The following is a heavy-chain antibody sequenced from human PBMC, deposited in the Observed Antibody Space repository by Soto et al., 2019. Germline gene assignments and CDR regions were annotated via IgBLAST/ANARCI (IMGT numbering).Heavy chain of an antibody. D-gene: IGHD3-10*01. CDR3: ARGTGVLLWFGELSYYMDV. CDR2: IYYSGST. V-gene: IGHV4-59*01. Sequence: SETLSLTCTVSGGSISSYYWSWIRQPPGKGLEWIGYIYYSGSTNYNPSLKSRVTISVDTSKNQFSLKLSSVTAADTAVYYCARGTGVLLWFGELSYYMDVWGKGTTVTVSS. J-gene: IGHJ6*03. CDR1: GGSISSYY.